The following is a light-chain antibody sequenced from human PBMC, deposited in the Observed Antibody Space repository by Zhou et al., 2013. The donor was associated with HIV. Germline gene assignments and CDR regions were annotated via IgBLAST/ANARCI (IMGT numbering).Light chain of an antibody. CDR3: QQTYSTPIT. CDR2: AAS. V-gene: IGKV1-6*01. Sequence: AIHMTQSPSSLSASVGDRVAITCRASQDIRNELSWFQQKPGKPPKLLIYAASNLESAVPSRFSGSGSGTDFTLTISSLQPEDFATYYCQQTYSTPITFGQGTRLEIK. CDR1: QDIRNE. J-gene: IGKJ5*01.